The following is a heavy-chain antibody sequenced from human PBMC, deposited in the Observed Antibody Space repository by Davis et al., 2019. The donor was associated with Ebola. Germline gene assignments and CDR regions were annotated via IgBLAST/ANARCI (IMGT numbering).Heavy chain of an antibody. CDR2: IIPIFGTA. J-gene: IGHJ6*02. CDR1: GGPFSSYA. Sequence: SSDTVSCQASGGPFSSYASSWVRQATGQELDWMGGIIPIFGTANYAQKFQGRVTITADESTSTAYMELSSLRSEDTAVYYCARDHLYCSSTSCSKNGMDVWGQWTTVTVSS. CDR3: ARDHLYCSSTSCSKNGMDV. V-gene: IGHV1-69*13. D-gene: IGHD2-2*01.